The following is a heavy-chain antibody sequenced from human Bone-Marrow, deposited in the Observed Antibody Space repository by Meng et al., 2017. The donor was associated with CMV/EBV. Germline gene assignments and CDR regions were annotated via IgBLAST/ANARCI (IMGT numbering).Heavy chain of an antibody. J-gene: IGHJ3*02. CDR3: ASFAGATVFAFDI. CDR2: MNPNSGNT. V-gene: IGHV1-8*01. D-gene: IGHD1-26*01. Sequence: ASVKVSCKASGYTFTSYDINWVRQATGQGLEWMGWMNPNSGNTGYAQKFQGRVTMTRNTSISTAYMELSSLRSEDTAVYYCASFAGATVFAFDIWGQGTMVTVSS. CDR1: GYTFTSYD.